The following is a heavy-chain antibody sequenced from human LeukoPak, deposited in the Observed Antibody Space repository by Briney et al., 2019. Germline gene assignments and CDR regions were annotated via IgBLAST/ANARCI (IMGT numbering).Heavy chain of an antibody. V-gene: IGHV3-48*01. CDR2: ISSSGSTI. CDR1: GFTFSSYA. CDR3: ARGPSGYHNT. Sequence: PGGSLRLSCAASGFTFSSYAMHWVRQAPGKGLEWVSYISSSGSTIYYADSVKGRFTISRDNSKNTLYLQMNSLRAEDTAVYYCARGPSGYHNTGGQGTLVAVSS. D-gene: IGHD5-12*01. J-gene: IGHJ4*02.